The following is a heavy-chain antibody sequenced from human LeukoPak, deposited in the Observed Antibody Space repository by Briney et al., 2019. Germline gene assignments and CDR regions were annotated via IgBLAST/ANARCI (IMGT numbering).Heavy chain of an antibody. CDR1: GFTFSSYA. Sequence: PGGSLRLSCAASGFTFSSYAMSWVRQAPGKGLEWVSSISSSSSYIYYADSVKGRFTIPRDNAKKSLFLQMNSLRAEDTAVYYCARVPMVQGVNVDPCDYWGQGTLVTVSS. D-gene: IGHD3-10*01. CDR3: ARVPMVQGVNVDPCDY. V-gene: IGHV3-21*01. J-gene: IGHJ4*02. CDR2: ISSSSSYI.